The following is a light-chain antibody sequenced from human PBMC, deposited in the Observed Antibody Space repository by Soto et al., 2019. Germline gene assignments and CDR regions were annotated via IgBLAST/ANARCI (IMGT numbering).Light chain of an antibody. CDR1: QTISSW. V-gene: IGKV1-5*03. J-gene: IGKJ1*01. CDR2: KAY. CDR3: QHYNSYSQT. Sequence: DIHMTQSPSTLSGSVGDRVTITCRASQTISSWLAWYQQKPGKAPKLLIYKAYTLKSGVPSRFSGSGSGTEFTLTISSLQPDDFATYYCQHYNSYSQTFGQGTKVDI.